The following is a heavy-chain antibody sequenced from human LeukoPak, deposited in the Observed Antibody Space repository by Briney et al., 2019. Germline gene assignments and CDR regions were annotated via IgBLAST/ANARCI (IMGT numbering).Heavy chain of an antibody. V-gene: IGHV3-33*01. CDR1: GFTFSSYG. D-gene: IGHD1-26*01. Sequence: GRSLRLSCAASGFTFSSYGMLWVRQAPGKGLEWVAVIWYDGSNKYYADSVKGRFTISRDNSKNTLYLQMNSLRAEDTAVYYCARERATTDYYYGMDVWGQGTTVTVSS. CDR3: ARERATTDYYYGMDV. J-gene: IGHJ6*02. CDR2: IWYDGSNK.